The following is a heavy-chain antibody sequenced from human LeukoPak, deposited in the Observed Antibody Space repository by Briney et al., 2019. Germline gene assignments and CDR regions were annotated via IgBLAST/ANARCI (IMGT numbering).Heavy chain of an antibody. CDR1: GYTFTGYY. CDR2: INPNSGGT. Sequence: ASVKVSCKASGYTFTGYYIHWVRQAPGQGLEGMGWINPNSGGTNYAQKFQGRVTMTRDTSISTAYMELSRLRSDDTAVYYCARFFYGSGSYDPWFDPWGQGTLVTVSS. CDR3: ARFFYGSGSYDPWFDP. D-gene: IGHD3-10*01. J-gene: IGHJ5*02. V-gene: IGHV1-2*02.